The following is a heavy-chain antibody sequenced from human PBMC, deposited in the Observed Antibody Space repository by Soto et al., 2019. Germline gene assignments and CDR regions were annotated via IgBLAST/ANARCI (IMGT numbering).Heavy chain of an antibody. J-gene: IGHJ4*02. CDR2: IYYSWIT. Sequence: EALCLTCTVTGDSISSRSYYSGWIRQPPGKGLEWIGSIYYSWITYNNPSLRSRVSMSIDTSKDQFSPKLKSVTAADSALYFCPRQRTSVVTQAYYDVWGPGSLVTVSS. V-gene: IGHV4-39*01. D-gene: IGHD2-21*02. CDR3: PRQRTSVVTQAYYDV. CDR1: GDSISSRSYY.